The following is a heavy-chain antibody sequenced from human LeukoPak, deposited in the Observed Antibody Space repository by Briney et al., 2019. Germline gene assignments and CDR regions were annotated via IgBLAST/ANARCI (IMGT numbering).Heavy chain of an antibody. CDR2: IYTSGST. J-gene: IGHJ4*02. CDR3: AGAPHPRHYYDSSGYPPPFDY. V-gene: IGHV4-4*07. Sequence: SETLSLTCTVSGGSISSYYWSWIRQPAGKGLEWIGRIYTSGSTNYNRSLKSRVTISVDTSKNQFSLKLSSVTAADTAVYYCAGAPHPRHYYDSSGYPPPFDYWGQGTLVTVSS. D-gene: IGHD3-22*01. CDR1: GGSISSYY.